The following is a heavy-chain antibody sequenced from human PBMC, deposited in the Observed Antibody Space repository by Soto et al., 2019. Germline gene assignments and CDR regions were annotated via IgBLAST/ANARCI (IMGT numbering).Heavy chain of an antibody. CDR2: VIPIFGTP. CDR1: GGTFSTYA. Sequence: QVQLVQSGAEVKKPGSSVKVSCKAPGGTFSTYAISWVRQAPGQGLEWLGGVIPIFGTPKYAQKFQGRVMITADESTSTGYMELRSLRSEDTAVYYCARSQGGSSSLDIYYYYYYGMHVWGQGTTVTVSS. V-gene: IGHV1-69*01. D-gene: IGHD2-15*01. J-gene: IGHJ6*02. CDR3: ARSQGGSSSLDIYYYYYYGMHV.